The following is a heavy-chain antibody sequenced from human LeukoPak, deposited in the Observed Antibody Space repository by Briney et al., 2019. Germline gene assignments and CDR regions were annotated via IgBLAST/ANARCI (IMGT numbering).Heavy chain of an antibody. D-gene: IGHD6-19*01. CDR2: ISGSGGST. V-gene: IGHV3-23*01. CDR1: GFTFCSYA. CDR3: ARSSGWPYYFDY. Sequence: GGSLRLSCAASGFTFCSYALSWVRQAPGKGLEWVSAISGSGGSTYYADSVKGRFTVSRDNSKNTLYLQMNSLRAEDTAVYYCARSSGWPYYFDYWGQGTLVTVSS. J-gene: IGHJ4*02.